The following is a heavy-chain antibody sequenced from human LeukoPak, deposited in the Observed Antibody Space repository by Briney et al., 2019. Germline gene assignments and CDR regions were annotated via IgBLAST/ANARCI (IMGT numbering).Heavy chain of an antibody. D-gene: IGHD3-22*01. CDR1: GFTFDDYA. CDR3: ARAFGGSYDSSGYHSYYFDY. V-gene: IGHV3-9*01. J-gene: IGHJ4*02. Sequence: GGSLRLSCAASGFTFDDYAMHWVRQAPGKGLEWVSGISWNSGSIGYADSVKGRFTISRDNSKNTLYLQMNSLRAEDTAVYYCARAFGGSYDSSGYHSYYFDYWGQGTLVTVSS. CDR2: ISWNSGSI.